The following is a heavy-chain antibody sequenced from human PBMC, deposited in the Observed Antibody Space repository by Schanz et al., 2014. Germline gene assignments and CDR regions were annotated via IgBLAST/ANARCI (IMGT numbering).Heavy chain of an antibody. J-gene: IGHJ6*02. CDR2: MSYDGSNK. Sequence: QGQLVESGGGVVQPGRSLRLSCAASGFTFSSYAMHWVRQAPGKGLEWVAVMSYDGSNKYYADSVKGRFTISRDTPKNTLYVQMNSLRGDDAAVYYCARLLARYQYYGVADWGQGPTVNVSS. V-gene: IGHV3-30-3*01. CDR3: ARLLARYQYYGVAD. D-gene: IGHD3-10*01. CDR1: GFTFSSYA.